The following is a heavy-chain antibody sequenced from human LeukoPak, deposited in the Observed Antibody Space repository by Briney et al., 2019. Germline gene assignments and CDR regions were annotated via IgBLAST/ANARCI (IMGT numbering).Heavy chain of an antibody. CDR1: GFTFSSYA. CDR3: AKVSPPLYDILTGYLDY. V-gene: IGHV3-23*01. CDR2: ISGSGGST. J-gene: IGHJ4*02. D-gene: IGHD3-9*01. Sequence: GGSLRLSCAASGFTFSSYAMSWVRQAPGKGLEWVSAISGSGGSTYYADSVKGRFTISRDNSKNTLYLQMNSLRAEDTAVYYCAKVSPPLYDILTGYLDYWGQGTLVTVSS.